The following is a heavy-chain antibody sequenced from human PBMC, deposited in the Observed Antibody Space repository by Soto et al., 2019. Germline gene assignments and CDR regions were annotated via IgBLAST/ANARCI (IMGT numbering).Heavy chain of an antibody. CDR2: ISHDGKWK. CDR3: ARGSEFGLVAPGQ. D-gene: IGHD6-6*01. J-gene: IGHJ4*02. V-gene: IGHV3-30*05. CDR1: GFIFRTYG. Sequence: QVNLVESRGGVVQPGRSLRLSCAASGFIFRTYGMHWVRQSPGKGLEWVADISHDGKWKHHADSVEDRFTISRANFKNTLFLEMNSLRTNDAGIYHYARGSEFGLVAPGQWGQGTPVIVSS.